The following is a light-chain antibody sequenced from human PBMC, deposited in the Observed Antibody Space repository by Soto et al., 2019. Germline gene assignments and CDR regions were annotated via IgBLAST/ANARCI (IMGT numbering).Light chain of an antibody. Sequence: LQMTQSPSSLSASVGDRITITCRASQNIKTYLNWYQQKPGEAPKFLIYSASSLQSGVPSRFSATGAETNFTVTISSLQPEDFATYYCQQSYSTPLTFGGGTKVQIK. CDR2: SAS. V-gene: IGKV1-39*01. CDR1: QNIKTY. CDR3: QQSYSTPLT. J-gene: IGKJ4*01.